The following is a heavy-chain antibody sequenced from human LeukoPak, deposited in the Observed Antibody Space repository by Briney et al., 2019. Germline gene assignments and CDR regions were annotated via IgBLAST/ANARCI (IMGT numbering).Heavy chain of an antibody. CDR2: IWYDGSNK. V-gene: IGHV3-33*01. CDR1: GFTFSSYG. D-gene: IGHD6-19*01. J-gene: IGHJ4*02. CDR3: AREMSLSSSGWYRHFDY. Sequence: GGSLGLSCAASGFTFSSYGMHWVRQAPGKGLEWVAVIWYDGSNKYYADSVKGRFTISRDNSKNTLYLQMNSLRAEDTAVYYCAREMSLSSSGWYRHFDYWGQGTLVTVSS.